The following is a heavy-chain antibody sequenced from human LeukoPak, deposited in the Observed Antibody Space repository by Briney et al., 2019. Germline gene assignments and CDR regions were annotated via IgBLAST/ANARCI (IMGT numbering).Heavy chain of an antibody. Sequence: GGSLRLSCAASGFTFSDYYMSWIRQSPGKGLEWVSYISSSGSTIYYADSVKGRFTISRDNAKNSLYLQMNSLRAEDTAVYYSARDYYYDSSGLSGYWGQGTLVTVSS. CDR2: ISSSGSTI. CDR3: ARDYYYDSSGLSGY. D-gene: IGHD3-22*01. CDR1: GFTFSDYY. V-gene: IGHV3-11*01. J-gene: IGHJ4*02.